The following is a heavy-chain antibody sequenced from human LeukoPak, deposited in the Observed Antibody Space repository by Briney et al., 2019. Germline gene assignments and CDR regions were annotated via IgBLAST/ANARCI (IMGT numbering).Heavy chain of an antibody. D-gene: IGHD5-18*01. J-gene: IGHJ4*02. Sequence: GESLKISCKGSGYSFTSYWIGWVRQMPGKSLEWMGIIYPGDSDTRYSPSFQGQVTISADKSISTAYLQWSSLKASDTAMYYCARHPSGNTAMAPSWGQGTLVTVSS. CDR1: GYSFTSYW. CDR3: ARHPSGNTAMAPS. V-gene: IGHV5-51*01. CDR2: IYPGDSDT.